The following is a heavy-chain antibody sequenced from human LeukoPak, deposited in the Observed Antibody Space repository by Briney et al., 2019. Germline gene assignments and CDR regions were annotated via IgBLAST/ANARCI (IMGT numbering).Heavy chain of an antibody. CDR2: IIPILGIA. V-gene: IGHV1-69*02. Sequence: GASVKVSCKASGGTFSSYTISWVRQAPGQGLEWMGRIIPILGIANYAQKFQGRVTITADKSTSTAYMELSSLRSEDTAVYYCAVITIFEVVTQPQFDYWGQGTLVTVSS. CDR1: GGTFSSYT. D-gene: IGHD3-3*01. CDR3: AVITIFEVVTQPQFDY. J-gene: IGHJ4*02.